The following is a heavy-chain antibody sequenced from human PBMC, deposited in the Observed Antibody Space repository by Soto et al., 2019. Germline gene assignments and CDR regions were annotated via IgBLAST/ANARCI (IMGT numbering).Heavy chain of an antibody. CDR3: ARAPETPSILGVALPYFFDY. D-gene: IGHD3-3*01. V-gene: IGHV4-59*12. Sequence: SETLSLTCTVSGGSTSSYSSSWIRQPPGKGLEWIGYIYYSGSTYYNPSLRGRVMILADTSKNQFTLRPSSVTAADTAVYYCARAPETPSILGVALPYFFDYWGQGALVTVSS. J-gene: IGHJ4*02. CDR1: GGSTSSYS. CDR2: IYYSGST.